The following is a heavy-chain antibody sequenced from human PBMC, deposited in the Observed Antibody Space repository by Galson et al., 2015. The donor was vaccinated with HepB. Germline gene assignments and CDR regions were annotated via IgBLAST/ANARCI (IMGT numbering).Heavy chain of an antibody. D-gene: IGHD2-21*02. CDR2: IYSGGST. Sequence: SLRLSCAASGFTVSHHYMSWVRQAPGKGLEGVSVIYSGGSTYYADSVKGRFSSSRDNSKNTLYLQMNSLRVEDPAVYYGAGGPSGDCSWGQGTLVT. V-gene: IGHV3-66*01. CDR3: AGGPSGDCS. CDR1: GFTVSHHY. J-gene: IGHJ4*02.